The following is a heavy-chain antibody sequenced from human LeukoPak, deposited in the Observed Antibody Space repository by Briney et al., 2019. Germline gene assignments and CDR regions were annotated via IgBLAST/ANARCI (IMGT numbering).Heavy chain of an antibody. V-gene: IGHV3-21*01. D-gene: IGHD4-17*01. CDR3: ARGAVTTYWYFDL. J-gene: IGHJ2*01. CDR1: GFTFSSYS. CDR2: ISSSSSYI. Sequence: PGGSLRLSCAASGFTFSSYSMNWVRQAPGKGLEWVSSISSSSSYIYYADSVKGRFTISRDNAKNSLYLQMNSLRAEDTAVYYCARGAVTTYWYFDLWGRGTLVTVSS.